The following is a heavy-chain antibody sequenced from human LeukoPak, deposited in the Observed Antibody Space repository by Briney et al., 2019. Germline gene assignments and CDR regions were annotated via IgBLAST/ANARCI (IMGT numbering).Heavy chain of an antibody. D-gene: IGHD2-2*01. CDR1: GFPLSNYW. J-gene: IGHJ4*02. CDR2: IDLDGTNL. CDR3: DCSSTSCYPGY. V-gene: IGHV3-74*03. Sequence: GGSLRLSCAVAGFPLSNYWMDWVRQVPGQGLVWVARIDLDGTNLKYATSVKGRFTISRDNSKNTLYLQMNSLRAEDTAVYYCDCSSTSCYPGYWGQGTLVTVSS.